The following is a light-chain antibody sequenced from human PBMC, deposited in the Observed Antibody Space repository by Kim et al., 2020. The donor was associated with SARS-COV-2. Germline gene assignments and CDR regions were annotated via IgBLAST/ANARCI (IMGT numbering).Light chain of an antibody. Sequence: PGKTARVTCGGNSIETKSVHWYQQKPGHAPVLVIYYDDDRPSGIPERFSGSNSGNTATLTISRVEVGDEAVYYCQVWDTSSDHVVFGGGTQLTVL. J-gene: IGLJ3*02. CDR3: QVWDTSSDHVV. V-gene: IGLV3-21*04. CDR1: SIETKS. CDR2: YDD.